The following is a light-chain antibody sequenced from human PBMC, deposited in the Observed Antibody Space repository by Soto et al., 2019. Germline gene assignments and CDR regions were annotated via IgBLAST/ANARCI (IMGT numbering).Light chain of an antibody. CDR3: CSYAGTYPRGL. V-gene: IGLV2-11*01. Sequence: QSALTQPRSVSGSPGQSVTISCTGTSSDVGGYNFVSWYQHHPGRAPKLIIHDVNKRPSGVPDRFSGSKSGNTASLTISGLQAEDEADYYCCSYAGTYPRGLFGGGTKLTVL. CDR2: DVN. CDR1: SSDVGGYNF. J-gene: IGLJ3*02.